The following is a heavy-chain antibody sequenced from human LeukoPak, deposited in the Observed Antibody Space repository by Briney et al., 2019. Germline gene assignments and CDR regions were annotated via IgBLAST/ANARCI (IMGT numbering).Heavy chain of an antibody. CDR3: ARDPVPAVATTGNY. Sequence: PSETLSLTCTVSGGSISSGGYYWSWIRQHPGKGLEWIGYIYYSGSTYYNPSLKSRVTISVDTSKNQFSLKLSSVTAADTAVYYCARDPVPAVATTGNYWGQGTLVTVSS. J-gene: IGHJ4*02. CDR2: IYYSGST. D-gene: IGHD5-12*01. CDR1: GGSISSGGYY. V-gene: IGHV4-31*03.